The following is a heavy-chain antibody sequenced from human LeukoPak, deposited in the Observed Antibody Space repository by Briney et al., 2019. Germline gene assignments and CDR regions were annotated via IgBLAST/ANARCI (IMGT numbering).Heavy chain of an antibody. CDR1: GFTFSSYG. CDR3: ARDYYGSGGGVAY. CDR2: ISGSGGST. D-gene: IGHD3-10*01. Sequence: GGSLRLSCAASGFTFSSYGMSWVRQAPGKGLEWVSAISGSGGSTYYADSVKGRFTISRDNSKNTLYLQMNSLRAEDTAVYYCARDYYGSGGGVAYWGQGTLVTVSS. V-gene: IGHV3-23*01. J-gene: IGHJ4*02.